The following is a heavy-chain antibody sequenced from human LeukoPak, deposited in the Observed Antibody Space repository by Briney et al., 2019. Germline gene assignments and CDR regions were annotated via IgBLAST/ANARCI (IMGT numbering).Heavy chain of an antibody. D-gene: IGHD3-9*01. V-gene: IGHV3-48*03. CDR2: ISSSGSTI. Sequence: PGGSLRLSCAASGFTFSSYEMNWVRQAPGKGLEWVSYISSSGSTIYYADSVKGRFTISRGNAKNSLYLQMNSLRAEDTAVYYCARVYYDILTGYPYFDYWGQGTLVTVSS. J-gene: IGHJ4*02. CDR1: GFTFSSYE. CDR3: ARVYYDILTGYPYFDY.